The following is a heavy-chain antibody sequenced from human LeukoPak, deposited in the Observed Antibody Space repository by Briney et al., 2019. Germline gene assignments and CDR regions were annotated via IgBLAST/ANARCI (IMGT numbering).Heavy chain of an antibody. D-gene: IGHD3-22*01. CDR2: ISSSSSYI. V-gene: IGHV3-21*01. CDR1: GFTFSSYS. CDR3: ARDGDSMVSWDY. Sequence: PGGSLRLSCAASGFTFSSYSMNWVRQAPGKGLEWVSSISSSSSYIYYADSVKGRFTISRDNAKNSLYLQMNSLRAEDTAVYYCARDGDSMVSWDYWGQGTLVTVSS. J-gene: IGHJ4*02.